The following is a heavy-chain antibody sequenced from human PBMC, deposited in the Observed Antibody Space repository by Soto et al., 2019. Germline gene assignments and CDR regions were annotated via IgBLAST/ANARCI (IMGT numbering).Heavy chain of an antibody. CDR2: INPHLGST. D-gene: IGHD2-21*02. V-gene: IGHV1-2*06. CDR3: ARAVYCGDDCYSYGMDV. J-gene: IGHJ6*02. Sequence: QVQVVQSGAEVKKPGASVKISCKTSGYSFTDDYLHWVRQAPGQGLEGVGRINPHLGSTNFAKKFLGRVSMAGDTSDSTAYMELLSLTSDDTAIYYCARAVYCGDDCYSYGMDVWGQGTTVTVSS. CDR1: GYSFTDDY.